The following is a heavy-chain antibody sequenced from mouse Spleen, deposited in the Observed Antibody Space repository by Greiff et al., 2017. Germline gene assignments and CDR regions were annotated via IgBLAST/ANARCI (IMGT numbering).Heavy chain of an antibody. D-gene: IGHD1-1*01. Sequence: QVQLQQPPGAELVRPGASVKLSCKASGYTFTSYWMNWVKQRPGQGLEWIGMIDPSDSETHYNQMFKDKATLTVDKSSSTAYMQLSSLTSEDSAVYYCASYYYGSSGFAYWGQGTLVTVSA. CDR2: IDPSDSET. CDR1: GYTFTSYW. CDR3: ASYYYGSSGFAY. V-gene: IGHV1-61*01. J-gene: IGHJ3*01.